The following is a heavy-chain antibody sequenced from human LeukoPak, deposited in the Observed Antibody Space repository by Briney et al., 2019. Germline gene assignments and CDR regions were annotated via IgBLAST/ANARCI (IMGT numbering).Heavy chain of an antibody. CDR1: GGSISSGGYY. CDR2: IYHSGST. V-gene: IGHV4-30-2*01. J-gene: IGHJ4*02. Sequence: SETLSLTCTVSGGSISSGGYYWSWIRQPPGKGLEWIGYIYHSGSTYYNPSLKSRVTITVDRSKNQFSLKLSSVTAADTAVYYCARESAAIRYWGQGTLVTVS. D-gene: IGHD2-2*02. CDR3: ARESAAIRY.